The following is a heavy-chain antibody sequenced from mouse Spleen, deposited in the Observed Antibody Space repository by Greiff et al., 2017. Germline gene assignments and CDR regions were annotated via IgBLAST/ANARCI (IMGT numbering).Heavy chain of an antibody. CDR3: AREETGAWFAY. CDR1: GYTFTSYT. D-gene: IGHD4-1*01. J-gene: IGHJ3*01. CDR2: INPSSGYT. Sequence: VQLQQSGAELARPGASVKMSCKASGYTFTSYTMHWVKQRPGQGLEWIGYINPSSGYTKYNQKFKDKATLTADKSSSTAYMQLSSLTSEDSAVYYCAREETGAWFAYWGQGTLVTVSA. V-gene: IGHV1-4*01.